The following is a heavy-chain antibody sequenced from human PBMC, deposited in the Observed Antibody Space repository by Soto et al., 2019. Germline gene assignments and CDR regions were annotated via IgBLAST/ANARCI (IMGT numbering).Heavy chain of an antibody. CDR2: INPNNGNT. D-gene: IGHD1-7*01. CDR1: GYTFTSYD. V-gene: IGHV1-8*01. Sequence: QVQLVQSGAEVKTPGASVKVSCKASGYTFTSYDINWVRQATGQGLEWMGWINPNNGNTGYAQKFQGRVTLTRSTSISTAYMELSSLRSDDTAVYYCARTSSGTREGFDPWGQGTLVTVSS. J-gene: IGHJ5*02. CDR3: ARTSSGTREGFDP.